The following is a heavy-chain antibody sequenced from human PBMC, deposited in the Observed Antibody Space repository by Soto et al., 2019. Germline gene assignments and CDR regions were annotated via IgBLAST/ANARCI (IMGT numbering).Heavy chain of an antibody. V-gene: IGHV1-69*13. D-gene: IGHD2-15*01. Sequence: SVKVSCKASGGTFSSYAISWVRQAPGQGLEWMGGIIPIFGTANYAQKFQGRVTITADESTSTAYMELSSLRSEDTAVYYCARDIVDSGGSPGYYGMDVWGQGTTVTVSS. CDR3: ARDIVDSGGSPGYYGMDV. CDR1: GGTFSSYA. CDR2: IIPIFGTA. J-gene: IGHJ6*02.